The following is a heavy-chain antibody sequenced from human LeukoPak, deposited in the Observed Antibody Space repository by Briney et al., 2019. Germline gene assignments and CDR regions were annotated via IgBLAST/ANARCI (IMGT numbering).Heavy chain of an antibody. CDR3: ARNLATLVGAPFDY. Sequence: PGGSLRLSCAASGFTFSSYALSWVRQAPGKGLEWVSAISGSGASTYYADSVKGRFTISRDNAKNSLYLQMNSLRAEDTAVYYCARNLATLVGAPFDYWGQGTLVTVSS. V-gene: IGHV3-23*01. CDR1: GFTFSSYA. J-gene: IGHJ4*02. CDR2: ISGSGAST. D-gene: IGHD1-26*01.